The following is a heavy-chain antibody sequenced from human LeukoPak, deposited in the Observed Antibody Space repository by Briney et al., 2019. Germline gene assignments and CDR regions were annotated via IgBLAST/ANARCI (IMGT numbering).Heavy chain of an antibody. V-gene: IGHV1-18*01. CDR2: ISPYNGNT. D-gene: IGHD6-19*01. CDR3: ARDVLSWGQWLIFDC. Sequence: ASVKVSCKTSGYTFTNYRTNWVRQAPGQGLEWMGWISPYNGNTNYPQKFQGRVTMTTDTSTSTAYMELRSLRSDDTAVYSCARDVLSWGQWLIFDCWGQGTLVTVSS. J-gene: IGHJ4*02. CDR1: GYTFTNYR.